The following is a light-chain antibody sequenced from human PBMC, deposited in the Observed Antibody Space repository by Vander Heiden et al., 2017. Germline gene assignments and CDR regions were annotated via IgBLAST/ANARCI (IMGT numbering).Light chain of an antibody. CDR1: SSNIGSNY. CDR2: RNN. Sequence: QSVLTQPPSASGTPGPRAPTSCSGSSSNIGSNYVYWYQQLPGTAPKLLIYRNNQRPPGVPDRFSGSKSGTSASLAISGLRSEDEVDYYCAAWDDSLSGPVFGGGTKLTVL. J-gene: IGLJ2*01. CDR3: AAWDDSLSGPV. V-gene: IGLV1-47*01.